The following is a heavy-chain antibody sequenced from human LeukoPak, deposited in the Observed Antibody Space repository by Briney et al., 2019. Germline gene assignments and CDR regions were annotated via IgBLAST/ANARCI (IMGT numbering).Heavy chain of an antibody. J-gene: IGHJ4*02. D-gene: IGHD3-3*01. CDR2: INWNGGST. V-gene: IGHV3-20*04. CDR1: GFTFDDYG. Sequence: PGGSLRLSCAASGFTFDDYGMSWVRQAPGEGLEWVSGINWNGGSTGYADSVKGRFTISRDNAKNSLYLQMNSLRAVDTALYYCARVSTIFGVSGGFDYWGQGTLVTVSS. CDR3: ARVSTIFGVSGGFDY.